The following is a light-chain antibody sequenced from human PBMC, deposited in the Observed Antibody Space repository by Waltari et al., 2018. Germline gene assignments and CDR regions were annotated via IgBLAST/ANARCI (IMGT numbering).Light chain of an antibody. CDR1: SSNIERNH. CDR2: RNG. Sequence: QSVLTQPPSASGTPGQRVTISCSGSSSNIERNHINWYHQLPGTAPKLLIYRNGLRPAGVPDRFSGSQSGTSASLAISGLQSEDEATYYCAAWDDRMNGRGVFGGGTKVTVL. CDR3: AAWDDRMNGRGV. V-gene: IGLV1-44*01. J-gene: IGLJ3*02.